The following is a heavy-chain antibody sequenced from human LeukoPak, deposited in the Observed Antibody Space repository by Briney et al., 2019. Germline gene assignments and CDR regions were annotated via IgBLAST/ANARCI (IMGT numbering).Heavy chain of an antibody. D-gene: IGHD3-3*01. CDR3: ARGGVAAKYYIDF. J-gene: IGHJ4*02. CDR1: GGSISPLY. Sequence: SETLSLTCTVSGGSISPLYWGCIRQAPGKGVEFIGYIYYSGSTNFHPSLKSRVTLSVDTSKSQISLKLTSVTAADTAVYDCARGGVAAKYYIDFWGQGTLVTVSS. V-gene: IGHV4-59*11. CDR2: IYYSGST.